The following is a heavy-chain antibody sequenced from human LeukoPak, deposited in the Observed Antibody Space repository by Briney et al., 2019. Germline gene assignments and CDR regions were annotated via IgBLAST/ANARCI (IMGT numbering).Heavy chain of an antibody. D-gene: IGHD2-15*01. CDR1: GGAISSNY. Sequence: SETLSLTCAVSGGAISSNYWSWIRQPPGKGLEWIGYIHTSGSTNYIPSLKSQVTISVDTSKNQFSLRLSSVTPADTAVYCVARLVYSLDGSDYNWFDPWGQGTLVTVSS. J-gene: IGHJ5*02. CDR3: ARLVYSLDGSDYNWFDP. V-gene: IGHV4-4*09. CDR2: IHTSGST.